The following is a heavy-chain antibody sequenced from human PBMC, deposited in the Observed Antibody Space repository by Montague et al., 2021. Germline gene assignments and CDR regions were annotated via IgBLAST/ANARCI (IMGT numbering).Heavy chain of an antibody. CDR2: IYSSGSI. J-gene: IGHJ5*02. V-gene: IGHV4-39*01. Sequence: SESLSLTCTVSGGSISRSSYYWGWIRQPPGKGLEWIGSIYSSGSIYYNPSLKSRVTISADTSKNQFSLKLSSVTAADTAVYYCTRPGGYCTNDTCYFWFAPWGQGILVTVSS. CDR3: TRPGGYCTNDTCYFWFAP. D-gene: IGHD2-8*01. CDR1: GGSISRSSYY.